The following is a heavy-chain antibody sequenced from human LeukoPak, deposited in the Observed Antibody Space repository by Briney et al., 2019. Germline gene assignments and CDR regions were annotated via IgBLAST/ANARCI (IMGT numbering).Heavy chain of an antibody. CDR1: GGSISSYY. CDR3: ARGGGAYGSGSYYPNWFDP. V-gene: IGHV4-59*01. Sequence: PSETLSLTCTVSGGSISSYYWSWIRQPPGKGLEWIGYIYYSGSTNYNPSLKSRVTISVDTSKNQFPLKLSSATAADTAVYYCARGGGAYGSGSYYPNWFDPWGQGTLVTVSS. J-gene: IGHJ5*02. CDR2: IYYSGST. D-gene: IGHD3-10*01.